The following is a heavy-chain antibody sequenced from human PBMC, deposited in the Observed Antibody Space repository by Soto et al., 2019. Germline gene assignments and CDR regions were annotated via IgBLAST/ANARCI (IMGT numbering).Heavy chain of an antibody. Sequence: SGPTLVNPTQTLTLTCTFSGFSLSTSGVGVGWIRQPPGKALEWLALIYWNDDKRYSPSLKSRLTITKDTSKNQVVLTMTNMDPVDTAAYYCAHRLVGAYYYGMDVWGQGTTVTVSS. J-gene: IGHJ6*02. V-gene: IGHV2-5*01. D-gene: IGHD6-6*01. CDR1: GFSLSTSGVG. CDR3: AHRLVGAYYYGMDV. CDR2: IYWNDDK.